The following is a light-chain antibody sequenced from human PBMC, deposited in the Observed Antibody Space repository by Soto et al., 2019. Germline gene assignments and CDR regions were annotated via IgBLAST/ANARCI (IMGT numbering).Light chain of an antibody. V-gene: IGKV1-5*03. J-gene: IGKJ1*01. CDR2: KAS. Sequence: IKMPQSHSTLSGSVGDRVTITCRASQTISSWLAWYQQKPGKAPKLLIYKASTLKSGVPSRFSGSGSGTEFTLTIIILQPDDFATYYCQDYNIHSEAFCQGAMVEI. CDR1: QTISSW. CDR3: QDYNIHSEA.